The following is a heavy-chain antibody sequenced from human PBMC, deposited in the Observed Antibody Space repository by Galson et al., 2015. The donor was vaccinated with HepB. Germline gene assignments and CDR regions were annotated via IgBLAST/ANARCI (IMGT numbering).Heavy chain of an antibody. Sequence: YAMSWVRQAPGKGLEWVSAISGSGGSTYYADSVKGRFTISRDNSKNTLYLQMNSLRAEDTAVYYCAKDRTVATIFEYYFDYWGQGTLVTVSS. CDR3: AKDRTVATIFEYYFDY. CDR2: ISGSGGST. J-gene: IGHJ4*02. V-gene: IGHV3-23*01. CDR1: YA. D-gene: IGHD5-12*01.